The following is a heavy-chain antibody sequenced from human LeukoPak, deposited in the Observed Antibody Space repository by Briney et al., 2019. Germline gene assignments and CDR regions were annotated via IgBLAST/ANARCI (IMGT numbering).Heavy chain of an antibody. Sequence: GGSLRLSCAASGFTFSSYGMHWVRQAPGKGLEWVAVISYDGSNKYYADSVKGRFTISRDNSKNTLYLQMNSLRAEDTAVYYCARRVAVAGTFGYWGQGTLVTVSS. CDR3: ARRVAVAGTFGY. V-gene: IGHV3-30*03. CDR2: ISYDGSNK. J-gene: IGHJ4*02. CDR1: GFTFSSYG. D-gene: IGHD6-19*01.